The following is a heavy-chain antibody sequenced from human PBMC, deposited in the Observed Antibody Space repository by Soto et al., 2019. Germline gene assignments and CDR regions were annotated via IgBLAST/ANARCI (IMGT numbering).Heavy chain of an antibody. J-gene: IGHJ3*02. CDR1: GFTFSSYA. CDR3: AKDDKGGYCSGGSCYWGRAAFDI. V-gene: IGHV3-23*01. CDR2: ISGSGGST. Sequence: GGSLRLSCAASGFTFSSYAMSWVRQAPGKGLEWVSAISGSGGSTYYADSVKGRFTISRDNSKNTLYLQMNSLRAEDTAVYYCAKDDKGGYCSGGSCYWGRAAFDIWGQGTMVTVSS. D-gene: IGHD2-15*01.